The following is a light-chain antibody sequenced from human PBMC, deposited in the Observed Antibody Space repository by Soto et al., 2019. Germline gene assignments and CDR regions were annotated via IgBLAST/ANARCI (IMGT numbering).Light chain of an antibody. J-gene: IGLJ2*01. CDR1: NRDVGGYNY. CDR2: EVT. Sequence: QSALAQPASVSGSPGQSITISRAGTNRDVGGYNYVSWYQQYPGKAPKLIIYEVTYRPSGVSKRFSGSKSGNTASLTISGLQAEDEADYYCSSYSSSSALDVIFGGGTKLTVL. CDR3: SSYSSSSALDVI. V-gene: IGLV2-14*01.